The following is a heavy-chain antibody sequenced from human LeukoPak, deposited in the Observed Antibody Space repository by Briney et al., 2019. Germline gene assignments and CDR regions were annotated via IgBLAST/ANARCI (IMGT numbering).Heavy chain of an antibody. Sequence: GGSLRLSCAASGFTFSDYYMSWIRQAPGKGLEWVLYISSSGSTIYYADSVKGRFTISRDNAKNSLYLQMNSLRAEDTAVYYCAKATSRYSSGWPLGYWGQGTLVTVSS. D-gene: IGHD6-19*01. CDR3: AKATSRYSSGWPLGY. V-gene: IGHV3-11*04. J-gene: IGHJ4*02. CDR1: GFTFSDYY. CDR2: ISSSGSTI.